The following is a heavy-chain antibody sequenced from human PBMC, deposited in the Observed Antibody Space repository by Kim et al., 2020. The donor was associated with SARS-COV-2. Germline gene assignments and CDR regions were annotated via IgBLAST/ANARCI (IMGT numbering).Heavy chain of an antibody. V-gene: IGHV3-53*01. J-gene: IGHJ6*02. CDR1: GFTVSSNY. CDR3: ARDLVYYYDSSGYSLYYYYGMDV. CDR2: IYSGGST. D-gene: IGHD3-22*01. Sequence: GGSLRLSCAASGFTVSSNYMSWVRQAPGKGLEWVSVIYSGGSTYYADSVKGRFTISRDNSKNTLYPQMNSLRAEDTAVYYCARDLVYYYDSSGYSLYYYYGMDVWGQGTTVTVSS.